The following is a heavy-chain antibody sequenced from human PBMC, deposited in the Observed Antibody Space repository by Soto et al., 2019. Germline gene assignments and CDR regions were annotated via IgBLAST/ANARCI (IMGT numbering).Heavy chain of an antibody. J-gene: IGHJ3*02. Sequence: QVQLVESGGGVVQPGRSLRLSCAASGFTFSSYAMHWVRQAPGKGLEWVAVISYDGSNKYYADSVKGRFTISRDNSKNTLYLQMNSLRAEDTAVYYWARSLPLAYCGGDCWDDAFDIWGQGTMVTVSS. V-gene: IGHV3-30-3*01. CDR2: ISYDGSNK. CDR1: GFTFSSYA. CDR3: ARSLPLAYCGGDCWDDAFDI. D-gene: IGHD2-21*02.